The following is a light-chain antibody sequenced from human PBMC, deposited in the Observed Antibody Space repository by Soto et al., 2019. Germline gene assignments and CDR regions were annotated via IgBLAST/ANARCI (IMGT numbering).Light chain of an antibody. V-gene: IGKV3-20*01. Sequence: EIVLTQCPGTLSLSPGERATLSCRASQSVSSSYLAWYQQKPGQAPRLLIYGAASRATRIPDRFSGSGSGRDFTLTISRLEPEDFAVYYCQQYGSSPWTFGQGTNVDIK. CDR2: GAA. J-gene: IGKJ1*01. CDR3: QQYGSSPWT. CDR1: QSVSSSY.